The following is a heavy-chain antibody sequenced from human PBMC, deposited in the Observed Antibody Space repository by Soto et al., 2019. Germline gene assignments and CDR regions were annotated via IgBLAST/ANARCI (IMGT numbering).Heavy chain of an antibody. V-gene: IGHV4-34*01. CDR2: INHSGST. J-gene: IGHJ5*02. Sequence: PSETLSLTCAVYGGSFSGYYWSWIRQPPGKGLEWIGEINHSGSTNYNPSLKSRVTISVDTSKNQFSLKLSSVTAADTAVYYCAREVMTTVRRRFDPWGQGTLVTVSS. CDR1: GGSFSGYY. D-gene: IGHD4-4*01. CDR3: AREVMTTVRRRFDP.